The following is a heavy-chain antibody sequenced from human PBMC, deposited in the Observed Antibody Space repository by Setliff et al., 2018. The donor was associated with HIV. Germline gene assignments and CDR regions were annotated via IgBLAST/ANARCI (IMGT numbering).Heavy chain of an antibody. J-gene: IGHJ4*02. Sequence: HPGGSLRLSCAASGFTFSTYWMIWVRQAPGKGLEWVAKIKQDGSEEYYVDSVKGRFTISRDNAKNSVYLQMNSLRAEDTAVYYCARGARGYSYGWGQGTLVTVSS. D-gene: IGHD5-18*01. CDR1: GFTFSTYW. V-gene: IGHV3-7*01. CDR2: IKQDGSEE. CDR3: ARGARGYSYG.